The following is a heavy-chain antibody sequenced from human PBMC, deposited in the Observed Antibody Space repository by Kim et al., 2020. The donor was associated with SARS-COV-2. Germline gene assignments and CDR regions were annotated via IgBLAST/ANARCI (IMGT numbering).Heavy chain of an antibody. CDR2: ISSSSSYI. J-gene: IGHJ5*02. CDR3: FRAMVRGVITPQNWFDP. V-gene: IGHV3-21*01. D-gene: IGHD3-10*01. CDR1: GFTFSSYS. Sequence: GGSLRLSCAASGFTFSSYSMNWVRQAPGKGLEWVSSISSSSSYIYYADSVKGRFTISRDNAKNSLYLQMNSLRAEDTAVYYCFRAMVRGVITPQNWFDPWGQGTLVTVSS.